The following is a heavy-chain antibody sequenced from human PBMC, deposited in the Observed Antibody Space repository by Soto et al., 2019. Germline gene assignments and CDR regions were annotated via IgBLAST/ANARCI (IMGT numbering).Heavy chain of an antibody. J-gene: IGHJ3*02. CDR1: GYTFTNYD. D-gene: IGHD6-6*01. V-gene: IGHV1-18*04. CDR2: ISTSTGNT. CDR3: ARGEGMAARHDGYDI. Sequence: QVRLVQSGTEVKKPGASVKVSCKASGYTFTNYDVTWVRQAPGQGLEWMGWISTSTGNTNYAQKLQGRVTMTTDTSASTAYMELGSLRCDDTAVYYCARGEGMAARHDGYDIWGQGTMVTVSS.